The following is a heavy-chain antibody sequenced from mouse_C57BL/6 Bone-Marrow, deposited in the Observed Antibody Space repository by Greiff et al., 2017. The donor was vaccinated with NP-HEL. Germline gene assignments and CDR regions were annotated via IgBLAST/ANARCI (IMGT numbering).Heavy chain of an antibody. Sequence: QVQLQQSGPELVKPGASVKISCKASGYAFSSSWMNWVKQRPGKGLEWIGRIYPGDGDTNYNGKFKGKATLTAYKSSSTAYMQLSSLTSEDSAVYFCARQRLRRSWFAYWGQGTLVTVSA. J-gene: IGHJ3*01. CDR3: ARQRLRRSWFAY. D-gene: IGHD2-4*01. CDR2: IYPGDGDT. CDR1: GYAFSSSW. V-gene: IGHV1-82*01.